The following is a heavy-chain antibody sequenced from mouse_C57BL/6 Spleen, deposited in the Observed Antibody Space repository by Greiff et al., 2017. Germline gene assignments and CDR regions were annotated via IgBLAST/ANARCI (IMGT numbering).Heavy chain of an antibody. CDR3: ASERAYDDVEFDY. J-gene: IGHJ2*01. Sequence: QVQLQQPGAELVKPGASVKLSCKASGYTFTSYWMQWVKQRPGQGLEWIGEIDPSDSYTNYNQKFKGKATLTVDTSSSTAYMQLSSLTSEDSAVYYCASERAYDDVEFDYWGQGTTLTVSS. CDR2: IDPSDSYT. CDR1: GYTFTSYW. V-gene: IGHV1-50*01. D-gene: IGHD6-5*01.